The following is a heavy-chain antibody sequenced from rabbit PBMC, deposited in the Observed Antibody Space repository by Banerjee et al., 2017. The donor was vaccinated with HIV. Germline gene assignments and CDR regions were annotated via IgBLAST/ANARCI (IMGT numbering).Heavy chain of an antibody. CDR3: ARDDYSSGGYMFIL. CDR2: IETVSKGRT. Sequence: QEQLVESGGGLVQPEGSLTLTCTASGFDLSSYYWICWVRQAPGKGLEWIACIETVSKGRTDYASWVNGRFTISRSTSLNTVTLQMTSLTAADTATYFCARDDYSSGGYMFILWGPGTLVTVS. J-gene: IGHJ4*01. D-gene: IGHD1-1*01. CDR1: GFDLSSYY. V-gene: IGHV1S47*01.